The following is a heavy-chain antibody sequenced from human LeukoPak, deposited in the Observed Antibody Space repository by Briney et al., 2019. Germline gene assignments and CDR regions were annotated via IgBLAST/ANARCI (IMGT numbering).Heavy chain of an antibody. CDR1: GFTFGNSW. Sequence: HSGGSLRLSCAASGFTFGNSWMTWVRQAPGKGLEWVANIKQDGSKKSYVDSVKGRFTISRDNAKNSLYLQMNSLRAEDTAIYYCTRVGYIDEGIDYWGQGTLVTVSS. V-gene: IGHV3-7*04. D-gene: IGHD5-24*01. CDR2: IKQDGSKK. CDR3: TRVGYIDEGIDY. J-gene: IGHJ4*02.